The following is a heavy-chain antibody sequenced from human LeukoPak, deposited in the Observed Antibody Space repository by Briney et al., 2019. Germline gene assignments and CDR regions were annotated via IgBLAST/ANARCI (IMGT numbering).Heavy chain of an antibody. J-gene: IGHJ3*02. D-gene: IGHD1-26*01. Sequence: TLSLTFTVSGGSISSGSYYWSWIRPPAGKGLEGIGRIYTSGSTNYNPSLKSRVTISVDTSKNHFSLKLSSVTAADTAVYYCARVWIVGANDAFDIWGQGTMVTVSS. CDR3: ARVWIVGANDAFDI. CDR2: IYTSGST. V-gene: IGHV4-61*02. CDR1: GGSISSGSYY.